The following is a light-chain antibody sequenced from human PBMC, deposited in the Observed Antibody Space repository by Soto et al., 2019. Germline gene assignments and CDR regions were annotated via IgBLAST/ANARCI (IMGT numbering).Light chain of an antibody. CDR2: EVS. Sequence: QSALTQPASVSGSPGQSITISCTGTSSYVETYNLVSWYQQHPGKVPKLIIYEVSKRPSGVSNRFSGSKSGKTASLTISGLHAEDEADYYCCSYAGSSTVFGTGTKLT. CDR3: CSYAGSSTV. V-gene: IGLV2-23*02. J-gene: IGLJ1*01. CDR1: SSYVETYNL.